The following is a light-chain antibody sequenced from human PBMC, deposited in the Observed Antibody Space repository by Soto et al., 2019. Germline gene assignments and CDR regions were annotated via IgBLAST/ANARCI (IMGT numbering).Light chain of an antibody. CDR1: QGIKNY. V-gene: IGKV1-27*01. CDR2: AAS. J-gene: IGKJ4*01. Sequence: DIQVTQHPSSLSASVGDRVTITCRASQGIKNYLAWYRQKPGETPKLLIYAASTLESGIPPRFSGSGSGTGFTLTINNLQPEDVATYYCQRYYNAPFTFGGGTKVDIK. CDR3: QRYYNAPFT.